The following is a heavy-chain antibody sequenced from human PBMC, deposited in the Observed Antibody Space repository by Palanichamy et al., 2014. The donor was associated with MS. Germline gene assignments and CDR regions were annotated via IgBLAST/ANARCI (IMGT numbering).Heavy chain of an antibody. CDR1: GYTLTSYV. V-gene: IGHV1-3*01. J-gene: IGHJ4*02. CDR2: INAGNGNT. CDR3: ARDSCTNGVCYTGSFDY. D-gene: IGHD2-8*01. Sequence: QVQLVQSEAEVKKPGASVKVSCKASGYTLTSYVMHWVRQAPGQRLEWMGWINAGNGNTKYSQNFQGRVTITRDTSASTAYMELSSLRSEDTAVYFCARDSCTNGVCYTGSFDYWGRGTLVTVSS.